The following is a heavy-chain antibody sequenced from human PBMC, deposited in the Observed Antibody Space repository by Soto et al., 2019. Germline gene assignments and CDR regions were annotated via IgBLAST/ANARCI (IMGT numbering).Heavy chain of an antibody. D-gene: IGHD3-10*01. Sequence: GGSLRLSCAASGFTFSSYGMHWVRQAPGKGLEWVAVIWYDGSNKYYADSVKGRFTISRDNSKNTLYLQMNSLGAEDTAVYYCARGGSGSYLSYYYYGMDVWGQGTTVTVSS. CDR2: IWYDGSNK. CDR1: GFTFSSYG. J-gene: IGHJ6*02. V-gene: IGHV3-33*01. CDR3: ARGGSGSYLSYYYYGMDV.